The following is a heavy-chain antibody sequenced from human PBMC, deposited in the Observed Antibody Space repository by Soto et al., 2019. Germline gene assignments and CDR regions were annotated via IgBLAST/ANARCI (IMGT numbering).Heavy chain of an antibody. D-gene: IGHD2-15*01. Sequence: QVQLQESGPGLVKPSETLSLTCTVSDGSISSNYWSWIRHPPVKGLEWIGYIYYRGSTKYNPSLKSRVTISVDTSKNQFSLKLSSVTAADTAVYYCARGGGSPDYWGQGTLVTVSS. CDR1: DGSISSNY. CDR3: ARGGGSPDY. J-gene: IGHJ4*02. V-gene: IGHV4-59*01. CDR2: IYYRGST.